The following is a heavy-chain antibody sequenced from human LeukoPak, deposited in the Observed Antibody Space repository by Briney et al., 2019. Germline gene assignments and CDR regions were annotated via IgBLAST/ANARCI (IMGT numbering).Heavy chain of an antibody. D-gene: IGHD2-2*02. J-gene: IGHJ5*02. Sequence: GASVKVSYKASGYTFTSYDINWVRQATGQGLEWMGWMNPNSGNTGYAQKFQGRVTMTRNTSISTAYMELSSLRSEDTAVYYCARPGYCSSTSCYSWFDPWGQGTLVTVSS. CDR2: MNPNSGNT. V-gene: IGHV1-8*01. CDR3: ARPGYCSSTSCYSWFDP. CDR1: GYTFTSYD.